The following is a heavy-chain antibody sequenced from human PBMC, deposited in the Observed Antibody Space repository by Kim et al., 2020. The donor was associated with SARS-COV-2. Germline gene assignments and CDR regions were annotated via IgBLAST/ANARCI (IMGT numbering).Heavy chain of an antibody. J-gene: IGHJ4*02. D-gene: IGHD3-3*01. CDR3: ARNYYDFWSGYYTGINY. CDR1: GFTFSSYS. CDR2: ISSSSSYI. Sequence: GGSLRLSCAASGFTFSSYSMNWVRQAPGKGLEWVSSISSSSSYIYYADSVKGRFTISRDNAKNSLYLQMNSQRAEDTAVYYCARNYYDFWSGYYTGINYWGQGTLVTVSS. V-gene: IGHV3-21*01.